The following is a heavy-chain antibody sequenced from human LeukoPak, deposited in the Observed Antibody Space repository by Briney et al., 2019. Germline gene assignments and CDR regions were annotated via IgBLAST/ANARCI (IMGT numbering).Heavy chain of an antibody. CDR3: ARDSGSYLQPTDH. V-gene: IGHV3-23*01. Sequence: PGGSLRLSCAASGFTFRTYAMTWVRQAPGKGLEWVSSITGNGGSTYYADSVKGRFTISRDNSKNTLYLQMDSLRAEDTAVYHCARDSGSYLQPTDHWGQGTLVTVSS. J-gene: IGHJ4*02. CDR2: ITGNGGST. D-gene: IGHD1-26*01. CDR1: GFTFRTYA.